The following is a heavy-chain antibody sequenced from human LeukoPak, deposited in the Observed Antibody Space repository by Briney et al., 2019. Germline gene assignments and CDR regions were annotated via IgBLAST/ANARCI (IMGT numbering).Heavy chain of an antibody. CDR1: GGSISSYY. CDR2: IYYSGST. Sequence: SETLSLTCTVSGGSISSYYWSWIRQPPGKGLEWIGYIYYSGSTNYNPSLKSRVTMSVDTSKNQFSLKLSSVTAADTAVYYCAGHHPRNTVDFWGQGTLVTVSS. V-gene: IGHV4-59*08. CDR3: AGHHPRNTVDF. D-gene: IGHD2/OR15-2a*01. J-gene: IGHJ4*02.